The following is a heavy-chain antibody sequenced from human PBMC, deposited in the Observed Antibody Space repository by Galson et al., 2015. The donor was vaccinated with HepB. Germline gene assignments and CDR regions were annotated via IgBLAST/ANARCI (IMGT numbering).Heavy chain of an antibody. Sequence: SLRLSCAASGFTFSSYSMNWVRQAPGKGLEWVSSISSSSSYIYYADSAKGRFTISRDNAKNSLYLQMNSLRAGDTAVYYCARDPLIWGSYRHFDYWGQGTLVTVSS. D-gene: IGHD3-16*02. CDR1: GFTFSSYS. CDR3: ARDPLIWGSYRHFDY. CDR2: ISSSSSYI. V-gene: IGHV3-21*01. J-gene: IGHJ4*02.